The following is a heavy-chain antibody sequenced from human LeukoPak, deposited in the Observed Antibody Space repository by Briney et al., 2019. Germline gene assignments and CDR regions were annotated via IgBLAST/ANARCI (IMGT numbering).Heavy chain of an antibody. D-gene: IGHD2-21*02. CDR1: GYTFTSYY. CDR3: ARDGGCGGDCHYYYYYMDV. J-gene: IGHJ6*03. V-gene: IGHV1-46*01. CDR2: INPSGGST. Sequence: ASVKVSCKASGYTFTSYYMHWVRQAPGQGLEWMGIINPSGGSTSYAQKFQGRVTMTRDMSTSTVYMELSSLRSEDTAVYYCARDGGCGGDCHYYYYYMDVWGKGTTVTVSS.